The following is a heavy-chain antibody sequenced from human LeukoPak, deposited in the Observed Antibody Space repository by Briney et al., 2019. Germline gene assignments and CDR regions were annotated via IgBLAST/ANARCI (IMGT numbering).Heavy chain of an antibody. J-gene: IGHJ4*02. D-gene: IGHD5-18*01. Sequence: GGSLRLSCAASGFTFSSYAMHWVRQAPGKGREWVAVISYDGSNKYYADSVKGRFTISRDNSKNTLYLQMNSLRAEDTAVYYCARGRGYSFVFDYWGQGTLVTVSS. CDR2: ISYDGSNK. V-gene: IGHV3-30*04. CDR3: ARGRGYSFVFDY. CDR1: GFTFSSYA.